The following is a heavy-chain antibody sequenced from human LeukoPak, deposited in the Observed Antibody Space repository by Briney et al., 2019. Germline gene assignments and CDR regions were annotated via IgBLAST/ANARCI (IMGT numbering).Heavy chain of an antibody. Sequence: PGGSLRLSCAVSGLTFSGSWITWIRQAPGKGLEWVASMKPDGSESWYVDSVKGRFTISRDNSKNTLYLQMNSLRAEDTAVYYCAKGFVLGKRSYYYYMDVWGKGTTVTVSS. CDR1: GLTFSGSW. D-gene: IGHD4/OR15-4a*01. J-gene: IGHJ6*03. CDR3: AKGFVLGKRSYYYYMDV. CDR2: MKPDGSES. V-gene: IGHV3-7*03.